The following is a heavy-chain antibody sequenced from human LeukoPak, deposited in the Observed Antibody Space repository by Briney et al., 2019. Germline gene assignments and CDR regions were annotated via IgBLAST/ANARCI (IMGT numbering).Heavy chain of an antibody. J-gene: IGHJ4*02. V-gene: IGHV4-31*03. Sequence: MASETLSLTCTVSGVSISSGGYYWSWIRQHPGKGLEWIGYIYYSGSTYYNPSLKSRVTISVDTSKNQFSLKLSSVTAADTAVYYCAREKKGYPAKSSGYDLYFDYWGQGTLVTVSS. CDR1: GVSISSGGYY. D-gene: IGHD5-12*01. CDR2: IYYSGST. CDR3: AREKKGYPAKSSGYDLYFDY.